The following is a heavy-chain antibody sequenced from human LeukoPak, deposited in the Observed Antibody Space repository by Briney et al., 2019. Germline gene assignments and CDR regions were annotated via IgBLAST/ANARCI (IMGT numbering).Heavy chain of an antibody. V-gene: IGHV3-30-3*01. CDR3: ARDLVAGTIDY. CDR1: GLTFSSYA. D-gene: IGHD6-19*01. J-gene: IGHJ4*02. CDR2: ISYDGSNK. Sequence: GGSLRLSCAASGLTFSSYAMHWVRQAPGKGLEWVAVISYDGSNKYYADSVKGRFTISRDNSKNTLYLQMNSLRAEDTAVYYCARDLVAGTIDYWGQGTLVTVSS.